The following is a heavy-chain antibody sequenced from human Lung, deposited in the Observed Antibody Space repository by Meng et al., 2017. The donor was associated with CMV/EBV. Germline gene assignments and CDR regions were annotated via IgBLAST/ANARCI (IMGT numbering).Heavy chain of an antibody. Sequence: ASXXVSCKASGYTFISYGISWVRQAPGQGLEWMGWISAYNGRTNYAQKFQGRVTITRDTSTNTAYTELSSLRSDDTAVYFCARGGYSYYDVRDIDYYYGMDLWGQGTXVTVSS. D-gene: IGHD5-12*01. CDR2: ISAYNGRT. CDR1: GYTFISYG. CDR3: ARGGYSYYDVRDIDYYYGMDL. J-gene: IGHJ6*02. V-gene: IGHV1-18*01.